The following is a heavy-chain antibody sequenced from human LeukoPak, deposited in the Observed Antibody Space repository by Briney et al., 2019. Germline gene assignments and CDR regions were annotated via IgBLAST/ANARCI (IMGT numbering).Heavy chain of an antibody. CDR1: GFTYSTYC. CDR2: INQDGSEK. V-gene: IGHV3-7*01. Sequence: GGSLRLSCTASGFTYSTYCMSWVRQAPGKGLEWVANINQDGSEKSYVDSVKGRFTISRDNAQHSLYLQMSSLRAEDTAVYYCARGRFHYDSSGYSSFYYWGQGTLVTVSS. CDR3: ARGRFHYDSSGYSSFYY. D-gene: IGHD3-22*01. J-gene: IGHJ4*02.